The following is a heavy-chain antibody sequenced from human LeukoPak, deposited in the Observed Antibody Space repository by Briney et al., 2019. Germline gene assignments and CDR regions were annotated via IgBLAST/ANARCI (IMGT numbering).Heavy chain of an antibody. D-gene: IGHD6-19*01. V-gene: IGHV4-31*03. J-gene: IGHJ5*02. CDR1: GDSISSGGYY. CDR2: IYYSGST. CDR3: ARDSSGWYPYNWFDP. Sequence: PSQTLSLTCTVSGDSISSGGYYWSWIRQHPGKGLEWIGYIYYSGSTNYNPSLKSRVTISVDTSKNQFSLKLSSVTAADTAVYYCARDSSGWYPYNWFDPWGQGTLVTVSS.